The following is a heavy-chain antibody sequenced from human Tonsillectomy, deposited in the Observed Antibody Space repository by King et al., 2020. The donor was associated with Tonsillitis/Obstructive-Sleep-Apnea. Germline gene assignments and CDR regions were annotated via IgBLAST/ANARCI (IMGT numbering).Heavy chain of an antibody. D-gene: IGHD2-2*01. V-gene: IGHV7-4-1*02. CDR2: INTNTGNP. Sequence: QLVQSGSELKKPGASVKVSCEASGYTFTNSTLHWVRQAPGQGLEWMGWINTNTGNPTYAQGFTGRFVFSLDPSVSTADLQISSLKAEDAAVYYCAREVVVEPAPYGWFDPWGQGTLVTVSS. J-gene: IGHJ5*02. CDR3: AREVVVEPAPYGWFDP. CDR1: GYTFTNST.